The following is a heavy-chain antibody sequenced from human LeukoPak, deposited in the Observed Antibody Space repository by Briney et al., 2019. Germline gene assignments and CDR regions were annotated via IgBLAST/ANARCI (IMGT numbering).Heavy chain of an antibody. Sequence: SETLSLTCTVSGGSISSYYWSWIRQPPGEGLEWIGEINHSGSTNYNPSLKSRVTISVDTSKNQFSLQLSSVTAADTAVYYCARGDSARGGNDSWGPGTLVTVSS. V-gene: IGHV4-34*01. CDR3: ARGDSARGGNDS. J-gene: IGHJ4*02. D-gene: IGHD1-26*01. CDR2: INHSGST. CDR1: GGSISSYY.